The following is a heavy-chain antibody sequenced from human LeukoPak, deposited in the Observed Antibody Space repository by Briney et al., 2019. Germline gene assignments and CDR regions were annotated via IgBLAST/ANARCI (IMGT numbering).Heavy chain of an antibody. CDR1: GFTFSSYA. CDR3: ARGSSSSDY. J-gene: IGHJ4*02. V-gene: IGHV3-23*01. Sequence: HPGGSLRLSCAASGFTFSSYAMSWVRQAPGKGLEWVSAISGSGGSTYYADSVKGRFTISRDNAKNSLYLQMNSLRAEDTAVYYCARGSSSSDYWGQGTLVTVSS. D-gene: IGHD6-6*01. CDR2: ISGSGGST.